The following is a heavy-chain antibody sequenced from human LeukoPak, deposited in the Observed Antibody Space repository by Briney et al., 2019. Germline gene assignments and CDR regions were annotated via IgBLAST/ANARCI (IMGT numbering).Heavy chain of an antibody. CDR1: GFTFSDYY. V-gene: IGHV3-11*04. J-gene: IGHJ4*02. D-gene: IGHD5-12*01. CDR2: ISSRGSTI. Sequence: PGGSLRLSCAASGFTFSDYYMSWIRQAPGKGLEWVSYISSRGSTIYYADSVKGRFTISRDNAKNSLYLQMNSLRAEDTAVYYCARELLGYSGYDYYGFDYWGQGTLVTVSS. CDR3: ARELLGYSGYDYYGFDY.